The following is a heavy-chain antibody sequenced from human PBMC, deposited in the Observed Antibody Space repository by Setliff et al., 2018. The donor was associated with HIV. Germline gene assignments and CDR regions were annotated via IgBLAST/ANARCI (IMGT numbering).Heavy chain of an antibody. V-gene: IGHV3-7*03. Sequence: LRLSCAAPGFTFNTYWMTWVRQAPGKGLEWVANIKQDGSEKYYADSVEGRFTSSRDNAKNSLYMHMSSLRGEDTAVCYCARWTFLDYGVSSGDAFDFWGQGTMVTVSS. J-gene: IGHJ3*01. D-gene: IGHD4-17*01. CDR2: IKQDGSEK. CDR3: ARWTFLDYGVSSGDAFDF. CDR1: GFTFNTYW.